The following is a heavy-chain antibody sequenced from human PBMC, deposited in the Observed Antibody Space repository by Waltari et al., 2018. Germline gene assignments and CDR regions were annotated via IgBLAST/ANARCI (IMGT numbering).Heavy chain of an antibody. V-gene: IGHV1-8*03. CDR2: MNPNSGNT. CDR3: ARGRYPGFLGGTTLWSY. D-gene: IGHD1-1*01. Sequence: QVQLVQSGAEVKKPGASVKVSCKASGYTFTSYDINWVRQATGQGLEWMGWMNPNSGNTGNAQKFQGRVTITRNTSISTAYMELSSLRSEDTAVYYCARGRYPGFLGGTTLWSYWGQGTLVTVSS. J-gene: IGHJ4*02. CDR1: GYTFTSYD.